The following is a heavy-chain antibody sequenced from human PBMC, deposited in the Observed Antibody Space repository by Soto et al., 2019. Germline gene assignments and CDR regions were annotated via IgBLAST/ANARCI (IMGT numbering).Heavy chain of an antibody. CDR1: GYTFTSYG. J-gene: IGHJ4*02. CDR2: ISAYNGNT. CDR3: AVYPTRLAVTAYFDY. Sequence: QVPLVQSGAEVKKPGASVKVSCKASGYTFTSYGISWVRQAPGQGLEWMGWISAYNGNTNYAQKLQGRVTMTTDTSTSTAYMELRSLRSDDTAVYYCAVYPTRLAVTAYFDYWGQGTLVTVSS. D-gene: IGHD2-21*02. V-gene: IGHV1-18*01.